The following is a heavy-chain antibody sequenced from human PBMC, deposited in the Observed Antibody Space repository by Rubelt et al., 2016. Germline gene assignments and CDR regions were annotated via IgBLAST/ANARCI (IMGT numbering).Heavy chain of an antibody. CDR3: ARPGGGY. Sequence: QVQLVESGGGVVQPGRSLRLSCAASGFPFSSYAMHWVRQAPGKGLEWVAVISYDGSNKYYADSVKGRFTISIDNSKNTLSLRMNSLRTDDTAVYYCARPGGGYWGQGTLVTVSS. D-gene: IGHD3-16*01. CDR2: ISYDGSNK. V-gene: IGHV3-30*04. J-gene: IGHJ4*02. CDR1: GFPFSSYA.